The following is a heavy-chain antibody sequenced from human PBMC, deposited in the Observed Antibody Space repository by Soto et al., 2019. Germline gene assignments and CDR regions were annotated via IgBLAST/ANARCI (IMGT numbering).Heavy chain of an antibody. CDR1: GGSISSSSYY. J-gene: IGHJ4*02. CDR3: ARGGYSYVDY. V-gene: IGHV4-39*01. D-gene: IGHD5-18*01. Sequence: SETLSVTCTVSGGSISSSSYYWGWIRQPPGKGLEWIGSIYYSGSTYYNPSLKSRVTISVDTSKNQFSLKLSSVTAADTAVYYCARGGYSYVDYWGQGTLVTVSS. CDR2: IYYSGST.